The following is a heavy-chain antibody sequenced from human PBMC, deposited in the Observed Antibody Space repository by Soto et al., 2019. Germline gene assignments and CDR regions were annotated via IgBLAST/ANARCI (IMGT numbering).Heavy chain of an antibody. CDR3: ASSMEYYYYYGMDV. CDR1: GYSISSGYY. Sequence: PSETLALICAVSGYSISSGYYWGWIRQPPGKGLEWIGSIYHSGSTYYNPSLKSRVTISVDTSKNQFSLKLSSVTAADTAVYYCASSMEYYYYYGMDVWGQGTTVTVSS. D-gene: IGHD3-3*01. CDR2: IYHSGST. J-gene: IGHJ6*02. V-gene: IGHV4-38-2*01.